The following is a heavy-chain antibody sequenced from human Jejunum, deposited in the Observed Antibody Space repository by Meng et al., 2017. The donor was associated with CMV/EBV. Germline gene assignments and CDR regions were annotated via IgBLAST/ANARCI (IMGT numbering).Heavy chain of an antibody. D-gene: IGHD1-26*01. J-gene: IGHJ4*02. V-gene: IGHV1-18*04. CDR3: ARVEVGITSGDY. Sequence: QGQLGQAGAEVRKPGASVKVACKASGYTYTHHGIGWVRHVPGQGLEWMGWISAYNGNTNYAQTLQGRLTMTTDTSTSTAYMELRSLRSDDTAVYYCARVEVGITSGDYWGQGTLVTVSS. CDR2: ISAYNGNT. CDR1: GYTYTHHG.